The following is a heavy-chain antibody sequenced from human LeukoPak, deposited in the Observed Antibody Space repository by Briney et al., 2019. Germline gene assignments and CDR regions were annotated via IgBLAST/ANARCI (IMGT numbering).Heavy chain of an antibody. CDR3: ARGAVTTYAFDI. J-gene: IGHJ3*02. CDR2: IYYSGSA. CDR1: GGSIRGYN. D-gene: IGHD4-17*01. Sequence: SETLSLTCTVSGGSIRGYNWSWIRQPPGKGLEWVWYIYYSGSANYNHSLKSRVSISVDTSKNQLSLKLSSVTAPDKAVYYCARGAVTTYAFDIWGQGTMVTVSS. V-gene: IGHV4-59*01.